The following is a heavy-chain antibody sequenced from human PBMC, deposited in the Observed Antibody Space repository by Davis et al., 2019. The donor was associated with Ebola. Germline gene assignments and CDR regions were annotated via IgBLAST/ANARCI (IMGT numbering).Heavy chain of an antibody. CDR2: IYPGDSDT. V-gene: IGHV5-51*01. Sequence: GESLKISCQASGYSFTSYWIGWVRQMPGKGLEWMGIIYPGDSDTRYSPSFQGQVTISADKSISTAYLQWSSLKASDTAMYYCARRSRGSSWYGYYGMDVWGQGTTVTVSS. CDR3: ARRSRGSSWYGYYGMDV. J-gene: IGHJ6*02. CDR1: GYSFTSYW. D-gene: IGHD6-13*01.